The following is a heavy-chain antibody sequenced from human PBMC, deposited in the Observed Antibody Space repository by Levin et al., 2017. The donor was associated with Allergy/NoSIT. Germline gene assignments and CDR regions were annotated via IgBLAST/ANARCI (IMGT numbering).Heavy chain of an antibody. CDR2: INPSGGST. D-gene: IGHD3-22*01. Sequence: GASVKVSCKASGYTFTSYYMHWVRQAPGQGLEWMGIINPSGGSTSYAQKFQGRVTMTRDTSTSTVYMELSSLRSEDTAVYYCARETAGYYYDSSGYYGGAFDIWGQGTMVTVSS. J-gene: IGHJ3*02. CDR1: GYTFTSYY. CDR3: ARETAGYYYDSSGYYGGAFDI. V-gene: IGHV1-46*01.